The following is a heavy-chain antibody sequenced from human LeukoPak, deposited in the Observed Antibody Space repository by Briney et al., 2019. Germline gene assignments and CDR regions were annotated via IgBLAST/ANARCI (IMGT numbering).Heavy chain of an antibody. CDR1: GFTFSNYW. J-gene: IGHJ4*02. V-gene: IGHV3-74*01. D-gene: IGHD6-13*01. CDR2: IKSDGSST. Sequence: GGSLRLSCAASGFTFSNYWMYWVRQAPGKGLVWVLRIKSDGSSTSYAYSVKGRFTISRDNAKNTLYLQMNSLRAEDTAVYYCVREMEALVAAAPGKWGQGTLVTVSS. CDR3: VREMEALVAAAPGK.